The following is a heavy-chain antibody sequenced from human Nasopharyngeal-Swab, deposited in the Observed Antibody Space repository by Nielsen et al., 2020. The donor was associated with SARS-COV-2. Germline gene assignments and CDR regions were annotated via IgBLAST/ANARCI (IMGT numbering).Heavy chain of an antibody. D-gene: IGHD3-22*01. J-gene: IGHJ4*02. Sequence: GESLKISCAASGFTFSRYTMHWVRQAPGKGLEWVAVISYDGSNKYYADSVKGRFTISRAISKNTLYLQMNSLRAEDTAVFYCASTPLDSSGYYYAFHYLGRGTLVTVSS. CDR3: ASTPLDSSGYYYAFHY. V-gene: IGHV3-30-3*01. CDR1: GFTFSRYT. CDR2: ISYDGSNK.